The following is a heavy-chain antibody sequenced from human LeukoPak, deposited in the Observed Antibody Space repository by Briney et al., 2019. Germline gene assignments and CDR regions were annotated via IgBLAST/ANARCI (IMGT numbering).Heavy chain of an antibody. D-gene: IGHD2-15*01. CDR2: IYPGDSDT. CDR3: ARRSLPEYCSGGRCSEFPFDY. CDR1: GYSFTTSW. V-gene: IGHV5-51*01. Sequence: GESLKISCKASGYSFTTSWIGWVRQMPGKGLEWMGIIYPGDSDTRYSPSFEGQVTISADQSITTAYLQWSSLRASDTAVYYCARRSLPEYCSGGRCSEFPFDYWGQGTLVTVSS. J-gene: IGHJ4*02.